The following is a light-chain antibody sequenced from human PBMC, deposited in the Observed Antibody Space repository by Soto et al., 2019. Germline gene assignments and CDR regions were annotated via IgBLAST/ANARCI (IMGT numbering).Light chain of an antibody. Sequence: QSALTQPASVSGSPGQSITISCTGTSSDIGSYNLVSWYQQYPGKPPKLMIYEGSKRPSGVSSRFSGSKSGSTASLTISGLRTEDEADYYCCPYAGSITYVFGTGTKVTVL. J-gene: IGLJ1*01. CDR1: SSDIGSYNL. CDR3: CPYAGSITYV. V-gene: IGLV2-23*01. CDR2: EGS.